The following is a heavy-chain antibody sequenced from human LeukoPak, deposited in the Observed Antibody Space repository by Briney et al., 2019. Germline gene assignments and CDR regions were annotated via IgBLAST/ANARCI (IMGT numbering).Heavy chain of an antibody. V-gene: IGHV4-59*12. D-gene: IGHD1-26*01. CDR1: GGSISSYY. CDR2: IYYSGST. CDR3: ARIVGAPNWFDP. J-gene: IGHJ5*02. Sequence: SETLSLTCTVSGGSISSYYWSWIRQPPGKGLEWVGYIYYSGSTNCNPSLKSRVTISVDTSKNQFSLKLSSVTAADTAVYYCARIVGAPNWFDPWGQGTLVTVSS.